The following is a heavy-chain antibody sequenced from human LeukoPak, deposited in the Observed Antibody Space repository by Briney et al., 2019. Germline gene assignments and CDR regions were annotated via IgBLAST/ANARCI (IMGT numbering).Heavy chain of an antibody. CDR3: ARDQGYYYDSSGYYYVAYRWFDP. J-gene: IGHJ5*02. D-gene: IGHD3-22*01. V-gene: IGHV1-18*01. Sequence: GASVKVSCKASGGTFSSYAISWVRQAPGQGLEWMGWISAYNGNTNYAQKLQGRVTMTTDTSTSTAYMELRSLRSDDTAVYYCARDQGYYYDSSGYYYVAYRWFDPWGQGTLVTVSS. CDR2: ISAYNGNT. CDR1: GGTFSSYA.